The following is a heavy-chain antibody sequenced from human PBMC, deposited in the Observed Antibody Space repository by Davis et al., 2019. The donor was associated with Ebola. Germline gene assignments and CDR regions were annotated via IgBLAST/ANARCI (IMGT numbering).Heavy chain of an antibody. CDR3: AASAGTVGKFGY. Sequence: AASVKVSCKASGFTFTSSAMQWVRQARGQRLEWIGWIVVDSANTNYAQKFQGRVTITRDMSTSTSYLDLSNLRSEDTAVYYCAASAGTVGKFGYWGQGTLVTVSS. J-gene: IGHJ4*01. V-gene: IGHV1-58*02. CDR1: GFTFTSSA. D-gene: IGHD1-14*01. CDR2: IVVDSANT.